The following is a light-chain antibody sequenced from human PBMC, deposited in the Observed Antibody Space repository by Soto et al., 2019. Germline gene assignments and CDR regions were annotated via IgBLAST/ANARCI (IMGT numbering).Light chain of an antibody. V-gene: IGKV3-20*01. CDR1: QSVSSSY. CDR3: QQYGSLRGRT. CDR2: GAS. Sequence: EIVLTQSPGTLSLSPGERATLSCRASQSVSSSYLAWYQQKPGQAPRLLIYGASSRATGIPDRFSGSGSGTDFTLTISRLEPEDFAVNYCQQYGSLRGRTFGQGTKLEIK. J-gene: IGKJ2*01.